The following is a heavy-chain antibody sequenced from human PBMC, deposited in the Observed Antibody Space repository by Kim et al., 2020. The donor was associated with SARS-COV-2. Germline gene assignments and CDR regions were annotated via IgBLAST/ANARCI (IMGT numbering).Heavy chain of an antibody. J-gene: IGHJ6*02. CDR2: IKSKTDGGTT. D-gene: IGHD6-19*01. Sequence: GGSLRLSCAASGFTFSNAWMSWVRQAPGKGLEWVGRIKSKTDGGTTDYAAPVKGRFTISRDDSKNTLYLQMNSLKTEDTAVYYCTTDSSGAGSYYYGMDVWGQGTTVTVSS. V-gene: IGHV3-15*01. CDR3: TTDSSGAGSYYYGMDV. CDR1: GFTFSNAW.